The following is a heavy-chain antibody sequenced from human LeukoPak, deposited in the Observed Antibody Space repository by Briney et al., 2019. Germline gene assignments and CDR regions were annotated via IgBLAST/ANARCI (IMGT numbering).Heavy chain of an antibody. J-gene: IGHJ4*02. D-gene: IGHD3-22*01. V-gene: IGHV3-21*01. CDR3: ARDLATGYDSSGFYALDY. Sequence: GGSLRLSCAASGFTFSNYNMNWVRQTPGKGLEWVSSISTSSSYIYYADSVRGRFTISRDNAKNSLYLQMNSLRAEDTAVYFCARDLATGYDSSGFYALDYWGQGTPVTVSS. CDR1: GFTFSNYN. CDR2: ISTSSSYI.